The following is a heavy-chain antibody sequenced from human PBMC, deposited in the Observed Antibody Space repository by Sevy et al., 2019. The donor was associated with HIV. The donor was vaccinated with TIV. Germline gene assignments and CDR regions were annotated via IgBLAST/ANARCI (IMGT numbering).Heavy chain of an antibody. V-gene: IGHV3-21*01. D-gene: IGHD3-22*01. CDR3: ASPLHYYDSPCAY. J-gene: IGHJ4*02. CDR1: GFTFSYYN. Sequence: GGSLRLSCAASGFTFSYYNMNWVRQAPGKGLEWVSSISSGSSYVYHADSVKGRFTISRDNAKNSLYLQMNSLRTEYTAVYYCASPLHYYDSPCAYWGQGTQVTVSS. CDR2: ISSGSSYV.